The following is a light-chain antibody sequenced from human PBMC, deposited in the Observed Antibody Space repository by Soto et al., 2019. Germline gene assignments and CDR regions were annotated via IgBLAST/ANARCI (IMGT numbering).Light chain of an antibody. CDR3: QQYDNLPFP. Sequence: DIQMTQSPSSLSASVGDRVTITCQASQDISNYLNWYQQKPGKAPKLLIYDASNLETGVPSRFSGSGSGTDFNLKISSQQPEDIATYYCQQYDNLPFPFGPGTKVYIK. J-gene: IGKJ3*01. CDR2: DAS. V-gene: IGKV1-33*01. CDR1: QDISNY.